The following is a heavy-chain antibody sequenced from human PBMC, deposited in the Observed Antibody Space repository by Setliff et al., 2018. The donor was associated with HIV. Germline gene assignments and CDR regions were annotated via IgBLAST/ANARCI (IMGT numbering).Heavy chain of an antibody. V-gene: IGHV3-15*01. CDR3: ARAMVPDSSGYYRPPAFDI. J-gene: IGHJ3*02. CDR2: IKSKTDGGTT. D-gene: IGHD3-22*01. Sequence: GGSLRLSCAASGFTFSNAWMSWVRQAPGKGLEWVGRIKSKTDGGTTDYAAPVKGRFTISRDDSKNMLYLQMNSLRAEDTAVYYCARAMVPDSSGYYRPPAFDIWGQGTMVTVSS. CDR1: GFTFSNAW.